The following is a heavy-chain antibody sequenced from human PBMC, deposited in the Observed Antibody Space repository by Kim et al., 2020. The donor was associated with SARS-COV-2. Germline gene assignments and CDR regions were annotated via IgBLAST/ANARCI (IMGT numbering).Heavy chain of an antibody. J-gene: IGHJ4*03. CDR1: GFTFSSYA. Sequence: GGSLRLSCSASGFTFSSYAMHWVRQAPGKRLEYVSAIRSNGGSTSYEDSVKGRFTISIANSKNTHNLQMGSLRAKTKDAYYCVKVIAVSGDRGCFDSWG. V-gene: IGHV3-64D*09. CDR3: VKVIAVSGDRGCFDS. CDR2: IRSNGGST. D-gene: IGHD6-19*01.